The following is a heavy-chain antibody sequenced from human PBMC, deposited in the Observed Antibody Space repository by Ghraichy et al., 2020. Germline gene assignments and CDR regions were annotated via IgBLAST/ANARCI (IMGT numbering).Heavy chain of an antibody. CDR2: ISGSGGST. J-gene: IGHJ4*02. D-gene: IGHD3-3*01. V-gene: IGHV3-23*01. CDR3: RRPIFGVVTAFDY. Sequence: GESLNISCAASGFTFSSYAMSWVRQAPGKGLEWVSAISGSGGSTYYADSVKGRFTIARDNSKNTLYLQMNSLRAEDTAVYYCRRPIFGVVTAFDYWGQGTLVTVSS. CDR1: GFTFSSYA.